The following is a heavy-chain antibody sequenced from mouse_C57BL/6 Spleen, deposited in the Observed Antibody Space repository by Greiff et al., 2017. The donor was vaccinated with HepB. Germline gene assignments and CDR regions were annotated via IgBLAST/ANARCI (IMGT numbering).Heavy chain of an antibody. CDR1: GFTFSSYA. Sequence: EVKLMESGGGLVKPGGSLKLSCAASGFTFSSYAMSWVRQTPEKRLEWVATISDGGSYTYYPDNVKGRFTISRDNAKNNLYLQMSHLKSEDTAMYYCARDRLSWDYWGQGTTLTVSS. CDR2: ISDGGSYT. V-gene: IGHV5-4*01. J-gene: IGHJ2*01. CDR3: ARDRLSWDY.